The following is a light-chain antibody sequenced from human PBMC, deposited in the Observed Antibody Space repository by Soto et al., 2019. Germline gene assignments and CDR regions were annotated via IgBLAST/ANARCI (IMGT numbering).Light chain of an antibody. Sequence: QSVLTQPPSASGTPGQRVTISCSGSSSNIGSNSVNWYQQLPGTAPKLLMYSSNQRPSGVPDRFSGSKSGTSGSLAISGLQSEDEADYYCAAWDDSLNGVVFGGGTKVTVL. J-gene: IGLJ2*01. CDR2: SSN. CDR3: AAWDDSLNGVV. V-gene: IGLV1-44*01. CDR1: SSNIGSNS.